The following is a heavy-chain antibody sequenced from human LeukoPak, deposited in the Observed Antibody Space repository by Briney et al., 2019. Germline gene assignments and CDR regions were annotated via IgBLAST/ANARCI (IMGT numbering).Heavy chain of an antibody. Sequence: PGGSLRLSCAASGFTFSSYSMNWVRQAPGKGLEWVSSISSSSYIYYADSVKGRFTISRDNAKNSLYLQMNSLRAEDTAVYYCARRALYSSGWLKFDPWGQGTLVTVSS. CDR1: GFTFSSYS. CDR2: ISSSSYI. J-gene: IGHJ5*02. V-gene: IGHV3-21*01. D-gene: IGHD6-19*01. CDR3: ARRALYSSGWLKFDP.